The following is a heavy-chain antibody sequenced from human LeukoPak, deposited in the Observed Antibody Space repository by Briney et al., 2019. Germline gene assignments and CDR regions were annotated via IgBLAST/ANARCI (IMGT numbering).Heavy chain of an antibody. CDR3: ARAGNIRFDY. CDR1: GFTFSSYA. V-gene: IGHV3-23*01. D-gene: IGHD1/OR15-1a*01. CDR2: FSGSGGST. Sequence: GGSLRLSCEASGFTFSSYAMSWVRQAPGKGLEWVSGFSGSGGSTYYADSVKGRFTISRDNSKNTLYLQMNSLRAEDTAVYYCARAGNIRFDYWGQGALVTVSS. J-gene: IGHJ4*02.